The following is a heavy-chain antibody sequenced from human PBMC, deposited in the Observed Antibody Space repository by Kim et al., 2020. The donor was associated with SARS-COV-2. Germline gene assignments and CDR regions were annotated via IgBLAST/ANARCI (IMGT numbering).Heavy chain of an antibody. CDR2: ISYDGSNK. CDR1: GFTFSSYA. J-gene: IGHJ6*01. V-gene: IGHV3-30*04. CDR3: ARDGQLVCFGEWNFGGM. D-gene: IGHD3-10*01. Sequence: GGSLRLSCAASGFTFSSYAMHWVRQAPGKGLEWVSVISYDGSNKYYADSVKGRFTISRDNSKNTLYLQMNSLRAEDTAVYYCARDGQLVCFGEWNFGGM.